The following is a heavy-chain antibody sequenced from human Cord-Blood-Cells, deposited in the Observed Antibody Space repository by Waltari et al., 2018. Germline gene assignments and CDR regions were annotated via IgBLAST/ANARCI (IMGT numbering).Heavy chain of an antibody. CDR2: INDGNGNT. D-gene: IGHD3-3*01. Sequence: QVQLVQSGAEVKKPGASVKVSCKASGYTFTSYAMHWVRQAPGQRLEWMGWINDGNGNTKYSQKFQGRVTITRDTSASTAYMELSSLRSEDTAVYYCARARLASYYDFWSGYYPTGFDYWGQGTLVTVSS. J-gene: IGHJ4*02. V-gene: IGHV1-3*01. CDR1: GYTFTSYA. CDR3: ARARLASYYDFWSGYYPTGFDY.